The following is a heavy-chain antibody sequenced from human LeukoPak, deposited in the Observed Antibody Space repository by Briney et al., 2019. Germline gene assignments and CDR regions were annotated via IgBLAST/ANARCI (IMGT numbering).Heavy chain of an antibody. CDR3: ATDGGSSWSFDY. V-gene: IGHV1-24*01. J-gene: IGHJ4*02. Sequence: ASVKVSCKVSGYTLTELSMHWVRQAPGKGLEWMGGFDPEDGETIYAQKFQGRVTMTEHTSTDTAYMELSSLRSEDTAVYYCATDGGSSWSFDYWGQGTLVTVSS. D-gene: IGHD6-13*01. CDR1: GYTLTELS. CDR2: FDPEDGET.